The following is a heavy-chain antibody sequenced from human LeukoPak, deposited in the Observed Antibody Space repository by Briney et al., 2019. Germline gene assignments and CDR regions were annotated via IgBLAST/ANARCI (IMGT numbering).Heavy chain of an antibody. CDR3: ARHEIVVPAPGAFDY. J-gene: IGHJ4*02. Sequence: GESLKISCKGSGYSFTSYWIGWVRQMPGKGLEWMGIIYPGDSDTRYSPSFQGQVTITADKSISTAYLQWSSLKASDTAMYYCARHEIVVPAPGAFDYWGQGTLVTVSS. CDR2: IYPGDSDT. D-gene: IGHD2-2*01. CDR1: GYSFTSYW. V-gene: IGHV5-51*01.